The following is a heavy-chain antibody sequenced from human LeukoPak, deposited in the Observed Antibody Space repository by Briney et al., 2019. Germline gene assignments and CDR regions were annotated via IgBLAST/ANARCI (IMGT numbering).Heavy chain of an antibody. CDR2: INPNSGGT. D-gene: IGHD6-19*01. Sequence: ASVKVSCKASGYTFTGYYMHWVRQAPGQGLEWMGWINPNSGGTNYAQRFQGRVTMTRDTSISTAYMELSRLRSDDTAVYYCARGTDIAVAGVDYWGQGTLVTVSS. J-gene: IGHJ4*02. V-gene: IGHV1-2*02. CDR1: GYTFTGYY. CDR3: ARGTDIAVAGVDY.